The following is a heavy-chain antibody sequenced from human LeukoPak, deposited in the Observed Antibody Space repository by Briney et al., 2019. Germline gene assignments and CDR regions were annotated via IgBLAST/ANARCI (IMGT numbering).Heavy chain of an antibody. D-gene: IGHD1-1*01. CDR2: IGWNSGSI. J-gene: IGHJ4*02. CDR1: GFTFDDYA. CDR3: AKATGTLSN. V-gene: IGHV3-9*01. Sequence: GGSLRLSCAASGFTFDDYAMHWVRQAPGKGLEWVSTIGWNSGSIGYADSVKGRFTISRDNAKNSLYLQMNSLTAEDTAIYYCAKATGTLSNWGQGTLVTVSS.